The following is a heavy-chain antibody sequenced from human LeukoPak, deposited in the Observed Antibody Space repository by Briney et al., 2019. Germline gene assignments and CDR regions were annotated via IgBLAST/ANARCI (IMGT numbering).Heavy chain of an antibody. CDR3: ARLRITMVRGASFDY. V-gene: IGHV4-39*01. J-gene: IGHJ4*02. D-gene: IGHD3-10*01. CDR1: GGSISSSSYY. Sequence: SETLSLTCTVSGGSISSSSYYWGWIRQPPGKGLEWIGSIYYSGSTYYNPSLKSRVTISVDTSKNQFSLKLSSVTAADTAVYYCARLRITMVRGASFDYWGQGTLVTVSS. CDR2: IYYSGST.